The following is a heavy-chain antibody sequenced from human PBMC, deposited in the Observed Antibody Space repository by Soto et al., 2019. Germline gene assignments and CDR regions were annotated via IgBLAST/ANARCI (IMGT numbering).Heavy chain of an antibody. D-gene: IGHD3-22*01. CDR1: GGTFNSYD. Sequence: QVQLVQSGAEVKKPGSSMKVSCKASGGTFNSYDINWVRQAPGQGLEWMGGIIPIVETPKYAQKFQGRVTITAYESTNTVYMEFSSLRSEDTAMYYCARLSRPNYYDTSGFFKDNWFDPWGKGTLVTVSS. CDR3: ARLSRPNYYDTSGFFKDNWFDP. V-gene: IGHV1-69*01. J-gene: IGHJ5*02. CDR2: IIPIVETP.